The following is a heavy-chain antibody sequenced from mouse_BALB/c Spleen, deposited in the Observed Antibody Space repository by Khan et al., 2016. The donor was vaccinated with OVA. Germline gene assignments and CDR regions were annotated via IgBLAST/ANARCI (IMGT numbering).Heavy chain of an antibody. J-gene: IGHJ1*01. Sequence: VQLQQSGPGLVKPSQTVSLTCTVTGISITSGNYRWSWIRQFPGNKLEWIGNIYYSGTVTYNPSLTSRTTITRDTSKNQFFLEMNSLTAEATASYYCARDYGSLYWYFDVWGAGTTVTVSS. CDR3: ARDYGSLYWYFDV. V-gene: IGHV3-5*02. CDR2: IYYSGTV. CDR1: GISITSGNYR. D-gene: IGHD1-1*01.